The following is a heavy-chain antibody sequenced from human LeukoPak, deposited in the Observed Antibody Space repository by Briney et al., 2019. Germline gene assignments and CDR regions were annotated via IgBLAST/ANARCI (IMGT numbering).Heavy chain of an antibody. J-gene: IGHJ6*02. V-gene: IGHV4-59*12. CDR1: GGSISSYY. CDR2: IYYSGST. CDR3: ARDHDFWSGSGAYYYYGMDV. Sequence: NPSETLSLTCTVSGGSISSYYWSWIRQPPGKGLEWIGYIYYSGSTNYNPSLKSRVTISVDTSKNQFSLKLSSVTAADTAVYYCARDHDFWSGSGAYYYYGMDVWGQGTTVTVSS. D-gene: IGHD3-3*01.